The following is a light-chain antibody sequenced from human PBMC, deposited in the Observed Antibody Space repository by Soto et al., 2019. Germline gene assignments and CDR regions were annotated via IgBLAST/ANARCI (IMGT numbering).Light chain of an antibody. J-gene: IGKJ1*01. V-gene: IGKV3-20*01. CDR1: QSVSSD. CDR2: GAT. Sequence: EIVMPQSPATLSVSPGERATLSCRASQSVSSDLAWYHQKPGQPPRLLIYGATSRATGIPDRFSGSGSGTDFTLTISRLEPEDFAVYYCHQYGSSPATFGQGTKVDIK. CDR3: HQYGSSPAT.